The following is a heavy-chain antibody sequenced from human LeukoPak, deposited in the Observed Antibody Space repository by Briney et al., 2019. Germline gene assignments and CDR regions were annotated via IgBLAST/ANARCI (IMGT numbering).Heavy chain of an antibody. J-gene: IGHJ4*02. V-gene: IGHV1-2*02. Sequence: ALVKVSCKASGYTFTGYYMHWVRQAPGQGLEWMGWINPNSGGTNYAQKFQGRVTMTRDTSISTAYMELSRLRSDDTAVYYCARMVNGDPLFDYWGQGTLVTVSS. D-gene: IGHD4-17*01. CDR3: ARMVNGDPLFDY. CDR1: GYTFTGYY. CDR2: INPNSGGT.